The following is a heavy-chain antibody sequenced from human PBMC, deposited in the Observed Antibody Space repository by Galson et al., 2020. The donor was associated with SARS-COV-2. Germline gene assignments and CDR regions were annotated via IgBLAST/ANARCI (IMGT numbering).Heavy chain of an antibody. J-gene: IGHJ5*02. D-gene: IGHD3-16*02. CDR2: VSYSGGA. CDR3: ASLNPYRT. CDR1: GASIRSYY. Sequence: SETLSLTCTVSGASIRSYYWRWIRQPPGQGLEWVGFVSYSGGANSNPSLTTRVTISVDTSKNQFSLKLTSVTTADTAVYYCASLNPYRTWGQGTLVTVSS. V-gene: IGHV4-59*01.